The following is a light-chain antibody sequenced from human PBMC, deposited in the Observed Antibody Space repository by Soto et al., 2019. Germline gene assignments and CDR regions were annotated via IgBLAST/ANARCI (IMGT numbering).Light chain of an antibody. CDR2: LGS. J-gene: IGKJ1*01. V-gene: IGKV2-28*01. CDR1: QSLLHSNGYNY. Sequence: DIVMTQSPLSLPVTPGEPASISCRSSQSLLHSNGYNYLDWYLQKPGQSPQLLIYLGSNRASGVLAWFGGGGSGTDFTLKISRVEAEDVGVYYCMQALQTLWTFGQGTKVEIK. CDR3: MQALQTLWT.